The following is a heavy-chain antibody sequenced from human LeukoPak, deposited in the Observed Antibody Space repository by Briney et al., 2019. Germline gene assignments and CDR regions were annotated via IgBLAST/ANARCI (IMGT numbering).Heavy chain of an antibody. Sequence: GGPLRLSCAASGFTFSNYAMSWVRQAPGKGLAWVSSFSGSGGSTYYADSVKGRFTISRDNSKNTLYLQMNSLRAEDTAVYYCAKSGLSRFDYWGQGTLVTVSS. CDR3: AKSGLSRFDY. CDR2: FSGSGGST. D-gene: IGHD4/OR15-4a*01. J-gene: IGHJ4*02. CDR1: GFTFSNYA. V-gene: IGHV3-23*01.